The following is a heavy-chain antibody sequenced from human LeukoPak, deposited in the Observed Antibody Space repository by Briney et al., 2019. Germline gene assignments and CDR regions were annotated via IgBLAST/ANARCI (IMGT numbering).Heavy chain of an antibody. V-gene: IGHV4-61*02. CDR3: ARGIVVDSFDY. CDR2: IYTSGST. J-gene: IGHJ4*02. Sequence: SQTLSLTCTVSGGSISSGSYYWSWIRQPAGKGLEWIGRIYTSGSTNYNPSLKSRVTISVDTSKNQFSLKLSSVTAADTAVYYCARGIVVDSFDYWGQGTLVSVSS. D-gene: IGHD3-22*01. CDR1: GGSISSGSYY.